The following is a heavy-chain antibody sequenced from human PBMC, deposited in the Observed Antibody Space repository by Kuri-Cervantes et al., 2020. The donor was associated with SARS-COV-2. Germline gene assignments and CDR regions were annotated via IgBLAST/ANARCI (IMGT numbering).Heavy chain of an antibody. CDR1: GYTFTSYA. Sequence: ASVKVSCKASGYTFTSYAMNWVRQAPGQGLEWMGWINTNTGNPTYAQGFTGRFVFSLDTSVSTAYLQISSLKAEDTAVYYCPRGKRSSYCAMPTPKVTQIYYYGMDVWGQGTTVTASS. CDR3: PRGKRSSYCAMPTPKVTQIYYYGMDV. V-gene: IGHV7-4-1*02. CDR2: INTNTGNP. D-gene: IGHD2-2*01. J-gene: IGHJ6*02.